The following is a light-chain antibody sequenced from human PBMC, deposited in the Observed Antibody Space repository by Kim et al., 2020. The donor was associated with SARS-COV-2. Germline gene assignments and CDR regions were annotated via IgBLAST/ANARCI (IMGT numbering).Light chain of an antibody. CDR1: QGISSY. CDR2: AAS. CDR3: QQLNNYRT. Sequence: DIQLTQSPSFLSASVGDRVTITCRASQGISSYLAWYQLKPGKAPKLLIYAASTLQSGVPSRFSGSGSGTEFTLTISSLQPEDFATYYSQQLNNYRTFGQGTRLEIK. J-gene: IGKJ5*01. V-gene: IGKV1-9*01.